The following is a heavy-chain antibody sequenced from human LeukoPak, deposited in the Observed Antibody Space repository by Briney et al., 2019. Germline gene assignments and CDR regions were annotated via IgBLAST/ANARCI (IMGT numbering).Heavy chain of an antibody. CDR1: GFTVSSNY. Sequence: PGGSLRLSCAASGFTVSSNYMSWVRQAPGKELEWVSVIYSGGSTYYADSVKGRFTISRDNAKNSLYLQMNSLRAEDTAVYYCARSLTFPLSPDYYYYGMDVWGQGTTVTVSS. D-gene: IGHD2/OR15-2a*01. CDR2: IYSGGST. J-gene: IGHJ6*02. CDR3: ARSLTFPLSPDYYYYGMDV. V-gene: IGHV3-66*01.